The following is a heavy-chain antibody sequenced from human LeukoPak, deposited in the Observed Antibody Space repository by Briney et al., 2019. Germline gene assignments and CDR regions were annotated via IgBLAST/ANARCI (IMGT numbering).Heavy chain of an antibody. Sequence: PSETLSLTCTVSGGSISSSSYYWGWIRQPPGKGLEWIGSIYYSGSTYYNPSLKSRVTISVDTSKNQFSLKLSSVTAVDTAVYYCARPAPDYYYMDVWGKGTTVTVSS. CDR2: IYYSGST. V-gene: IGHV4-39*01. J-gene: IGHJ6*03. CDR1: GGSISSSSYY. CDR3: ARPAPDYYYMDV.